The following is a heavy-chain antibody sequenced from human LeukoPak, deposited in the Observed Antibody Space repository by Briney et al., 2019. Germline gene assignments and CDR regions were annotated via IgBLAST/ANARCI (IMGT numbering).Heavy chain of an antibody. J-gene: IGHJ6*03. CDR2: ISWDGGST. V-gene: IGHV3-43*01. CDR1: GFTFDDYT. D-gene: IGHD6-6*01. CDR3: AKGDSSSYYYYYYMDV. Sequence: PGGSLRLSCAASGFTFDDYTMHWVRQAPGKGLEWVSLISWDGGSTYYADSVKGRFTISRDNSKNSLYLQTNSLRTEDTALYYCAKGDSSSYYYYYYMDVWGKGTTVTVSS.